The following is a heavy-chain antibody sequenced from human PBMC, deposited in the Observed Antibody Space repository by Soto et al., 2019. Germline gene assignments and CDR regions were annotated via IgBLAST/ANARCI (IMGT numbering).Heavy chain of an antibody. Sequence: GGSLRLSCAASAFTFSSYAMSWVRQAPGKGLEWVSTISGSEKYYVDSVKGRFTISRDNAKNSLYLQMNSLRAEDTAVYYCARFYYDSSGYLPSPYYYYYGMDVWGQGTTVTVSS. CDR3: ARFYYDSSGYLPSPYYYYYGMDV. D-gene: IGHD3-22*01. CDR1: AFTFSSYA. V-gene: IGHV3-7*01. J-gene: IGHJ6*02. CDR2: ISGSEK.